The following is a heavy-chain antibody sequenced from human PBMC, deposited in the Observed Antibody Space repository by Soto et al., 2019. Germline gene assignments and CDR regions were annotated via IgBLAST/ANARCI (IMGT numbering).Heavy chain of an antibody. J-gene: IGHJ5*02. CDR3: ARSQLLTNCFDP. V-gene: IGHV3-48*01. CDR1: GFSFSSYS. CDR2: ISSSSSTI. D-gene: IGHD2-2*01. Sequence: GGSLRLSCAASGFSFSSYSMNWVRQAPGKGLEWVSYISSSSSTIYHADSVKGRFTISRDNAKNSLHLQMNSLRAEDTAVYYCARSQLLTNCFDPWGQGTLVTVSS.